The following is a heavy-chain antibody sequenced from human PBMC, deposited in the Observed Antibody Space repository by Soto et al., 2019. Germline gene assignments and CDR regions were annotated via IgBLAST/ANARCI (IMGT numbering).Heavy chain of an antibody. J-gene: IGHJ4*02. CDR2: ISSSSSTI. CDR1: GFTFSSYS. Sequence: EVQLVESGGGLVQPGGSLRLSCAASGFTFSSYSMNWVRQAPGKGLEWVSYISSSSSTIYYADSVKGRFTISRDNAKNSLYLQMTSLRDEDTAVSYCACLPDSCDRSGYYLPVDCWGQGTLVTVSS. CDR3: ACLPDSCDRSGYYLPVDC. D-gene: IGHD3-22*01. V-gene: IGHV3-48*02.